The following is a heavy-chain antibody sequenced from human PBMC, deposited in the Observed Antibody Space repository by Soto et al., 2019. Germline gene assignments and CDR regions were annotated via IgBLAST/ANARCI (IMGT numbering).Heavy chain of an antibody. J-gene: IGHJ6*03. D-gene: IGHD2-15*01. CDR2: INHSGST. CDR3: ARGDKYCSGGSCYSFSYMDV. V-gene: IGHV4-34*01. CDR1: GGSISGYY. Sequence: SETLSLTCTVSGGSISGYYWSWIRQPPGKGLEWIGEINHSGSTNYNPSLKSRVTISVDTSKNQFSLKLSSVTAADTAVYYCARGDKYCSGGSCYSFSYMDVWGKGTTVTVSS.